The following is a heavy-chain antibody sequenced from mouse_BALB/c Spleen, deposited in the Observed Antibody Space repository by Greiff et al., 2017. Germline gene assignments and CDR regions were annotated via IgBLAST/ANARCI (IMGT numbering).Heavy chain of an antibody. Sequence: VQLQQPGAELVRPGASVKLSCKASGYTFTSYWINWVKQRPGQGLEWIGNIYPSDSYTNYNQKFKDKATLTVDKSSSTAYMQLSSPTSKDSAVYYCTRGGYGYVSDYWGQGTTLTVSS. V-gene: IGHV1-69*02. CDR2: IYPSDSYT. J-gene: IGHJ2*01. CDR3: TRGGYGYVSDY. D-gene: IGHD1-2*01. CDR1: GYTFTSYW.